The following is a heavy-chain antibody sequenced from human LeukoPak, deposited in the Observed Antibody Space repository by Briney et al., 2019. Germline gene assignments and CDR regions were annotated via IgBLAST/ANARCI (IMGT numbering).Heavy chain of an antibody. CDR3: ARARYCTNGVCLVY. CDR2: INPNSGGT. J-gene: IGHJ4*02. CDR1: GYTFTGYY. V-gene: IGHV1-2*02. Sequence: GASVKVSCKASGYTFTGYYMHWVRQAPGQGLEWMGWINPNSGGTNYAQKFQGRVTMTRDTSISTAYMELSRLRSDDTAVYYCARARYCTNGVCLVYWGQGTLVTVSS. D-gene: IGHD2-8*01.